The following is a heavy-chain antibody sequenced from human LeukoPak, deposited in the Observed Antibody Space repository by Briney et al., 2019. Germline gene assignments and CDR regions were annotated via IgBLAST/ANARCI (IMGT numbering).Heavy chain of an antibody. CDR2: ISWNSGSI. V-gene: IGHV3-9*01. J-gene: IGHJ4*02. D-gene: IGHD6-19*01. CDR3: ARDLAYSSGWYVEGDDY. Sequence: GGSLRLSCAASGFTFDDYAMHWVRQAPGKGLEWVSGISWNSGSIGYADSVKGRFTISRDNAKNSLYLQMNSMRAEDKAVYYCARDLAYSSGWYVEGDDYWGQGTLVTVSS. CDR1: GFTFDDYA.